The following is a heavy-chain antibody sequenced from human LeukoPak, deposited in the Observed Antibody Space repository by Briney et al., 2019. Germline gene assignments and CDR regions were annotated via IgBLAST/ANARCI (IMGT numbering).Heavy chain of an antibody. J-gene: IGHJ4*02. V-gene: IGHV3-9*01. CDR2: ISWNSGHV. Sequence: GGSLRLSCAASGFTFDDYAMHWVRQAPGKGLEWVSGISWNSGHVGYADSVRGRFTISRDNAKNSLYLQMNNLRAEDTAVYYCPRGSEWDLLGSCDYWGQGTLVTVSS. CDR1: GFTFDDYA. CDR3: PRGSEWDLLGSCDY. D-gene: IGHD1-26*01.